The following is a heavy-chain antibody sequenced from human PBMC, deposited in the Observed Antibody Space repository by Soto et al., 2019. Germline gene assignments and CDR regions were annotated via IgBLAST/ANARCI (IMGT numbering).Heavy chain of an antibody. CDR1: GGSISSYY. CDR2: SNYSGST. D-gene: IGHD6-25*01. Sequence: SETLSLTCTVSGGSISSYYWSWIRQPPGRGLEWIGHSNYSGSTNYNPSLKSRVTKSIDTSKNQFSLKHSSVPAADTAEKNCERVRADWFDPWGQGTLGTVSS. J-gene: IGHJ5*02. CDR3: ERVRADWFDP. V-gene: IGHV4-59*01.